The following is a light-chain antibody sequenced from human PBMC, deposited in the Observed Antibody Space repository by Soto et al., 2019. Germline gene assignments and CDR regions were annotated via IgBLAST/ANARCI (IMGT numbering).Light chain of an antibody. J-gene: IGKJ5*01. CDR3: QQRSNWPPA. CDR2: DAS. CDR1: QSVSSY. Sequence: EIVLTQSPATLSLSPGEIATLSCRASQSVSSYLAWYQQKPGQDHRLLIYDASNRAAGIPARFSGSGSGTDFTLTSSSLEPEDFAVYYCQQRSNWPPAFGQGTRLEIK. V-gene: IGKV3-11*01.